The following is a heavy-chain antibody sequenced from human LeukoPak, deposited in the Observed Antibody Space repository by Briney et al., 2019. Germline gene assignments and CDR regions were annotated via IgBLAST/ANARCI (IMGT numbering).Heavy chain of an antibody. V-gene: IGHV3-30*02. CDR2: IRYDGSNK. J-gene: IGHJ4*02. CDR1: GFTFDDYA. CDR3: AKDAQYLGGIAAAGTPRYFDY. D-gene: IGHD6-13*01. Sequence: GGSLRLSCAASGFTFDDYAMHWVRQAPGKGLEWVAFIRYDGSNKYYADSVKGRFTISRDNSKNTLYLQMNSLRAEDTAVYYCAKDAQYLGGIAAAGTPRYFDYWGQGTLVTVSS.